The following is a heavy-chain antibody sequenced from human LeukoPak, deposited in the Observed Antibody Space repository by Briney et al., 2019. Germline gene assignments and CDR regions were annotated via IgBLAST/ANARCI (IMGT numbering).Heavy chain of an antibody. Sequence: PSETLSLTCTVSGYSISSGYYWSWIRQPPGKGLEWIGYIYYSGSTNYNPSLKSRVTISVDTSRNQFSLKLSSVTAADTAVYYCAREATINYHDAFDIWGQGTMVTVSS. CDR1: GYSISSGYY. V-gene: IGHV4-61*01. CDR2: IYYSGST. CDR3: AREATINYHDAFDI. J-gene: IGHJ3*02. D-gene: IGHD5-24*01.